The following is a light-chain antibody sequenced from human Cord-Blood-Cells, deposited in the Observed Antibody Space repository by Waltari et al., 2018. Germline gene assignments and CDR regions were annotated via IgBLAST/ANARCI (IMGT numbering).Light chain of an antibody. CDR2: DAS. Sequence: AIQWTQSPSSLSASVGDRVTITCRSSPGIRSALAWYQQKPGTAPKLLIYDASSLESGVPSRFSCSGPGTDFTLTISSLQPEDFATYYCQQFNNYPRTFGGGTKVEIK. CDR1: PGIRSA. CDR3: QQFNNYPRT. J-gene: IGKJ4*01. V-gene: IGKV1D-13*01.